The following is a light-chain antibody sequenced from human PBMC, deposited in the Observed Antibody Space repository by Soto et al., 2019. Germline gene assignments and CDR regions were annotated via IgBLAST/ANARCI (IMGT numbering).Light chain of an antibody. J-gene: IGLJ3*02. CDR2: ENN. V-gene: IGLV1-51*02. CDR1: DSNIGNDH. Sequence: QSVLTQPPSVSAAPGQTVTISCSGSDSNIGNDHVSWYQQFPGTAPKLLIYENNKRPSGIPDRFSGSKSGTSATLHITGLQTGDEADYYCGTWDSGLSAGVIGGGTKLTVL. CDR3: GTWDSGLSAGV.